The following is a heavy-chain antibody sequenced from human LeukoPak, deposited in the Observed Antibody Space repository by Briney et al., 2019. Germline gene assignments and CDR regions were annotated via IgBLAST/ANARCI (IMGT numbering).Heavy chain of an antibody. D-gene: IGHD3-22*01. CDR1: GFTFSSYG. CDR2: ISYDGSNK. J-gene: IGHJ4*02. V-gene: IGHV3-30*18. CDR3: AKDLRYYDSSGYYY. Sequence: GGSLRLSCAASGFTFSSYGMHGVRQAPGKGLEWVAVISYDGSNKYYADSVKGRFTISRDNSKNTLYLQMNSLRAEDTAVYYCAKDLRYYDSSGYYYWGQGTLVTVSS.